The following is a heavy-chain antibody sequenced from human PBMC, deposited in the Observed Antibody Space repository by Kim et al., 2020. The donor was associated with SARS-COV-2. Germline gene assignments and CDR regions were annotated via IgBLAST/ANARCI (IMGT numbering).Heavy chain of an antibody. Sequence: SETLSLTCTVSGGSISSYYCSWIRQPPVKVLEWIGYIYYSGSTNYNPSLKSRVTISVDTSKNQFSLNLSSVTSSDMVVFYCSRGLDSWCQGSLAPVSS. CDR3: SRGLDS. CDR1: GGSISSYY. CDR2: IYYSGST. V-gene: IGHV4-59*01. D-gene: IGHD1-1*01. J-gene: IGHJ1*01.